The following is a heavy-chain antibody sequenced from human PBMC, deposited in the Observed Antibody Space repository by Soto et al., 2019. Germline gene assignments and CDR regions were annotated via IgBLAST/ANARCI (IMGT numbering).Heavy chain of an antibody. CDR2: ISGSGGST. V-gene: IGHV3-23*01. J-gene: IGHJ1*01. CDR1: GFTFSSYA. D-gene: IGHD1-26*01. CDR3: ATSKGAHLRPPPEYFQH. Sequence: GGSLRLSCAASGFTFSSYAMSWVRQAPGKGLEWVSAISGSGGSTYYADSVKGRFTISRDNSKNTLYLQMNSLRAEDTAVYYCATSKGAHLRPPPEYFQHWGQGTLVTVSS.